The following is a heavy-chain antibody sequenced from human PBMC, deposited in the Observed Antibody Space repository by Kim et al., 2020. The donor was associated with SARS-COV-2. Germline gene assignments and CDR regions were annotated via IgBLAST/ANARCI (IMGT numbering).Heavy chain of an antibody. V-gene: IGHV4-34*01. CDR1: GGSFSGYY. Sequence: SETLSLTCAVYGGSFSGYYWSWIRQPPGKGLEWIGEINHSGSTNYNPSLKSRVTISVDTSKNQFSLKLSSVTAADTAVYYCARDNSSSWYPYPYYYYGM. D-gene: IGHD6-13*01. CDR3: ARDNSSSWYPYPYYYYGM. CDR2: INHSGST. J-gene: IGHJ6*01.